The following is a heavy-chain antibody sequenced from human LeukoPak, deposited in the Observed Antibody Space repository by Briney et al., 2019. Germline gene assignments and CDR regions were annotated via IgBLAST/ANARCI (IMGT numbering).Heavy chain of an antibody. CDR3: ATYIVVVPAAMDLIDY. D-gene: IGHD2-2*01. V-gene: IGHV4-39*01. CDR2: IYYSGST. Sequence: PSETLSLTCTVSGGSISSSSYYWGWIRQPPGKGLEWIGSIYYSGSTYYNPSLKSRVTISVDTSKNQFSLKLSSVTAADTAVYYCATYIVVVPAAMDLIDYWGQGTLVTVSS. CDR1: GGSISSSSYY. J-gene: IGHJ4*02.